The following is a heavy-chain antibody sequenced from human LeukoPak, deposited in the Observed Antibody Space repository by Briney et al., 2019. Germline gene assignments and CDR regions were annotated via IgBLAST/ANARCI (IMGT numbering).Heavy chain of an antibody. CDR3: AREGGPYYYDSSGYPYFDY. CDR2: IKQDGSEK. J-gene: IGHJ4*02. V-gene: IGHV3-7*01. D-gene: IGHD3-22*01. CDR1: GFTPSSYW. Sequence: GGSLRISCAASGFTPSSYWMSWVRQAPGKGLEWVANIKQDGSEKYYVDSVKGRFTISRDNAKNSLYLQMNSPRAEDTAVYYCAREGGPYYYDSSGYPYFDYWGQGTLVTVSS.